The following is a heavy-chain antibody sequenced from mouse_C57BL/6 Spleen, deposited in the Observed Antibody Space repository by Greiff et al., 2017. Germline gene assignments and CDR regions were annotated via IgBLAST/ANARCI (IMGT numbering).Heavy chain of an antibody. V-gene: IGHV10-3*01. D-gene: IGHD2-3*01. Sequence: EVHLVESGGGLVQPKGSLKLSCAASGFTFTTYAMTWVRQAPGKGLEWVARIRSKSSNYATYYADSVKDRFTISRDDSQNMLYLQMNNLKAEDTARYYGVRDGSGFAYWGQGTLVTVSA. J-gene: IGHJ3*01. CDR1: GFTFTTYA. CDR2: IRSKSSNYAT. CDR3: VRDGSGFAY.